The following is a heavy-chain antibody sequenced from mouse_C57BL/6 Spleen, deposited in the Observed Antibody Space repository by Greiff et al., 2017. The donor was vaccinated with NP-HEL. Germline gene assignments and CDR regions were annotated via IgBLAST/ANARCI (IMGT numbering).Heavy chain of an antibody. J-gene: IGHJ4*01. D-gene: IGHD1-1*01. V-gene: IGHV2-5*01. CDR3: AKYYYGSSPYAMDY. CDR2: IWRGGST. CDR1: GFSLTSYG. Sequence: VQLQQSGPGLVQPSQSLSITCTVSGFSLTSYGVHWVRQSPGKGLEWLGVIWRGGSTDYNAAFMSRLSITKDNSKSQVFFKMNSLQADDTAIYYCAKYYYGSSPYAMDYWGQGTSVTVSS.